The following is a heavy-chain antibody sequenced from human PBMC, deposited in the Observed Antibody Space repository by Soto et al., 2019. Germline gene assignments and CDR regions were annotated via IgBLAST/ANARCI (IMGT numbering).Heavy chain of an antibody. CDR1: GFTFSSYT. CDR2: ISSNGGST. CDR3: VKDLGIAVAATLSY. Sequence: GGSLRLSCSASGFTFSSYTMHWVRQAPGKGLEYVSAISSNGGSTYYADSVKGRFTISRDSSKNTLSLQMSSLRAEDTAVYYCVKDLGIAVAATLSYWGQGTLVTVSS. J-gene: IGHJ4*02. V-gene: IGHV3-64D*08. D-gene: IGHD6-19*01.